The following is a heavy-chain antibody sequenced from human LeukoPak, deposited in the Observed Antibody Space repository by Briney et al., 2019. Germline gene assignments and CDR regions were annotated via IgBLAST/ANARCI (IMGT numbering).Heavy chain of an antibody. J-gene: IGHJ4*02. D-gene: IGHD2/OR15-2a*01. CDR3: ATSGLSRFGF. CDR1: GFTFSSYA. CDR2: ISSNGGST. Sequence: GGSLRLSCAASGFTFSSYAMHWVRQAPGKGLEYVSAISSNGGSTYYANSVKGRFTISRDNSKNTLYLQMNSLRAGDTAVYYCATSGLSRFGFWGQGTLVTVSS. V-gene: IGHV3-64*01.